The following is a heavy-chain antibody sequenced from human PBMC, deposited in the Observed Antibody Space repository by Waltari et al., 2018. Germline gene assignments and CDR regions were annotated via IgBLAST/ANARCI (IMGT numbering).Heavy chain of an antibody. J-gene: IGHJ4*02. V-gene: IGHV4-59*01. CDR2: IYYSGST. Sequence: QVQLQESGPGLVKPSETLSLTCTFSGGSISSYYWSWIRQPPGKGLEWIGYIYYSGSTNYNHYLKSRVTISVATSKNQFPLKLSSVTAADTAVYYCARGGLGPTDFDYWGQGTLVTVSS. CDR3: ARGGLGPTDFDY. D-gene: IGHD6-19*01. CDR1: GGSISSYY.